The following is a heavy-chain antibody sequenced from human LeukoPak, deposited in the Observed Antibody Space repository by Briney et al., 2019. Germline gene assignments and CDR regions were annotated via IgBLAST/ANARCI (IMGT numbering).Heavy chain of an antibody. D-gene: IGHD3-22*01. J-gene: IGHJ5*02. CDR1: GFSFSSYS. V-gene: IGHV3-21*01. Sequence: GGSLRLSCAASGFSFSSYSMKWVRQAPGKGLEWVSSISSSSNYIYYADSVKGRFTISRDNAKNSLYPQMNSLRAEDTAVYYCAPPPYYYEANGYSVAWGQGTLVTVSS. CDR2: ISSSSNYI. CDR3: APPPYYYEANGYSVA.